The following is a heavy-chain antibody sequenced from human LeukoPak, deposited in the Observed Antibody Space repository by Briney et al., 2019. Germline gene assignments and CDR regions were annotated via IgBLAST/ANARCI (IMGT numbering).Heavy chain of an antibody. J-gene: IGHJ4*02. D-gene: IGHD1-26*01. CDR2: ISGSGGST. Sequence: GGSLRLSCAASGFTFSSYAMSWVRQAPGKGLEWVSGISGSGGSTYYADSVKGRFTISRDNSKNTLYLQMNSLRAEDTALYYCAKGGDGSGSYYFDYWGQGTLVTVSS. CDR3: AKGGDGSGSYYFDY. V-gene: IGHV3-23*01. CDR1: GFTFSSYA.